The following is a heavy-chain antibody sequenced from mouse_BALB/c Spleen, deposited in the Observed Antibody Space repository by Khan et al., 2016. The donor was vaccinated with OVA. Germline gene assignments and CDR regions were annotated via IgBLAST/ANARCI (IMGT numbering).Heavy chain of an antibody. V-gene: IGHV5-6-5*01. CDR1: GFTFNNYA. Sequence: EVELVESGGGLVKPGGSLKLSCAASGFTFNNYAMSWVRQTPEKRLEWVASISSGNNIYYPDSVKGRFTISRDNARNILYLEMSSLRSEDTAMSYCARGYYYGEMDYWGQGTSVTVSS. CDR2: ISSGNNI. D-gene: IGHD1-1*01. CDR3: ARGYYYGEMDY. J-gene: IGHJ4*01.